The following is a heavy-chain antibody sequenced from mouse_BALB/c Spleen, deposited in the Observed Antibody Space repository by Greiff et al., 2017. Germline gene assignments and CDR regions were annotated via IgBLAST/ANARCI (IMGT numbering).Heavy chain of an antibody. Sequence: EVQLQQSGAELVKPGASVKLSCTASGFNIKDTYMHWVKQRPEQGLEWIGRIDPANGNTKYDPKFQGKATITADTSSNTAYLQLSSLTSEDTAVYYCARPLTVVAEDYFDYWGQGTTLTVSS. CDR1: GFNIKDTY. V-gene: IGHV14-3*02. J-gene: IGHJ2*01. CDR3: ARPLTVVAEDYFDY. D-gene: IGHD1-1*01. CDR2: IDPANGNT.